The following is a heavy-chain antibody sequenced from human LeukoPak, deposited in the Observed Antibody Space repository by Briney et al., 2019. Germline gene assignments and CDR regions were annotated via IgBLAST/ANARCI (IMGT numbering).Heavy chain of an antibody. D-gene: IGHD1-26*01. V-gene: IGHV1-2*02. CDR3: ARASSGSYYAGDY. CDR1: GCSFTGYY. Sequence: ASVKVSCKASGCSFTGYYIQWVRQAPGQGLEWMGWIKAESGRTHYAQKFQGGVTMTRDTSISTAYMELSRLRSDDTAVYYCARASSGSYYAGDYWGQGTLVTVSS. J-gene: IGHJ4*02. CDR2: IKAESGRT.